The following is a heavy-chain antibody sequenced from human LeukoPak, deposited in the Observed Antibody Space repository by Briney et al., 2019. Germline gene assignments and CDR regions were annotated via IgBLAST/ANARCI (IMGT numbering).Heavy chain of an antibody. CDR1: GFTFSSYG. J-gene: IGHJ6*03. CDR3: AKTFQWYYMDV. D-gene: IGHD2-8*01. Sequence: GGTLRLSCAASGFTFSSYGMSWVRQAPGKGLEWVSGMSGSGGNTYYADSVKGRFTISRDNSKNTLYLQMNSLRAEDTAVYYCAKTFQWYYMDVWGKGTTVTISS. V-gene: IGHV3-23*01. CDR2: MSGSGGNT.